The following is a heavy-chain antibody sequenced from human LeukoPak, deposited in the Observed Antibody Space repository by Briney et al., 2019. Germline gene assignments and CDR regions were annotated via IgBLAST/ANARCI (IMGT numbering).Heavy chain of an antibody. V-gene: IGHV3-74*01. J-gene: IGHJ4*02. CDR3: ARVQYYYDSAWDY. CDR2: IGPDGSST. CDR1: GFTFSSYW. Sequence: GGSLRLSCAASGFTFSSYWMHWVRQAPGKGLVWVSRIGPDGSSTYYADSVKGRFTISRDNAKNSLYLQMNSLRAEDTAVYYCARVQYYYDSAWDYWGQGTLVTVSS. D-gene: IGHD3-22*01.